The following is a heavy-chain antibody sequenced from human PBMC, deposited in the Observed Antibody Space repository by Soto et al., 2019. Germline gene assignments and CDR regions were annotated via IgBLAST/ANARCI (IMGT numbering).Heavy chain of an antibody. D-gene: IGHD6-6*01. CDR3: ARAPKVSGSSQTRPDF. J-gene: IGHJ4*02. V-gene: IGHV4-34*01. Sequence: SETQSLTYAIYSGSFSGYYWSWIRQPPCKGLEWIGEISQSGNTNYSPSLKSRVSISIDTSKKQFSLNLASVSAADTAVYYCARAPKVSGSSQTRPDFWGQGTLVTVSS. CDR2: ISQSGNT. CDR1: SGSFSGYY.